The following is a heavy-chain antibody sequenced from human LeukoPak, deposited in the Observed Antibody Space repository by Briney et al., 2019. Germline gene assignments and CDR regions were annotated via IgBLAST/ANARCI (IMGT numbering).Heavy chain of an antibody. CDR3: AKDIRAFSGSFYISSWYASSLFDY. CDR2: INPYNGNT. D-gene: IGHD6-13*01. V-gene: IGHV1-18*01. J-gene: IGHJ4*02. Sequence: GASVKVSCKTSGYTFNIYGITWVRQAPGQGLEWMGWINPYNGNTIYAQNLQGRVSLTIDISTTTAYMDLKSLRSDDTAVYYCAKDIRAFSGSFYISSWYASSLFDYWGQGTVVSVSS. CDR1: GYTFNIYG.